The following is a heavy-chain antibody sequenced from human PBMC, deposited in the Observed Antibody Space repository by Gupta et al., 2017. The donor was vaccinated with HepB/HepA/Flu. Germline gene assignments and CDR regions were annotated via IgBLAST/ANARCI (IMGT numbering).Heavy chain of an antibody. CDR1: GGSISNSNYY. J-gene: IGHJ4*02. V-gene: IGHV4-39*01. Sequence: QLQLQESGPGLVKPSETLSLTCTVPGGSISNSNYYWGWIRQPPGKGLEYIGSIYYSGSTYYNPSLKSRVTFSIDTSKNQFSLKLSSVTAADTAVFYCAVLGGHSSAWYTGFASWGQGTLVTVSS. CDR3: AVLGGHSSAWYTGFAS. D-gene: IGHD6-19*01. CDR2: IYYSGST.